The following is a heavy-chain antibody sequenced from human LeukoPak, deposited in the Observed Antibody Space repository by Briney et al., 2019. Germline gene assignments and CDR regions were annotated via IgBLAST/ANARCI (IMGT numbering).Heavy chain of an antibody. CDR2: IIPIFGTA. Sequence: SVKVSCKASGGTFSSYAISWVRQAPGQGLEWMGGIIPIFGTANYAQKFQGRVTITADESTSIAYMELSSLRSEDTAVYYCARALKDIVVVPAAIGVYYYYGMDVWGKGTTVTVSS. V-gene: IGHV1-69*13. CDR1: GGTFSSYA. CDR3: ARALKDIVVVPAAIGVYYYYGMDV. J-gene: IGHJ6*04. D-gene: IGHD2-2*01.